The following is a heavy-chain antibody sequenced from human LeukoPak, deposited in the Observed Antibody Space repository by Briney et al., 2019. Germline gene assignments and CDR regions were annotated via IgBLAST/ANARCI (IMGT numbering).Heavy chain of an antibody. J-gene: IGHJ6*03. CDR2: IIPIFGTA. V-gene: IGHV1-69*06. CDR1: GGTFSSYA. D-gene: IGHD6-6*01. CDR3: ARGDSSSSPTYYYYYYYMDV. Sequence: AASVKVSCKASGGTFSSYAISWVRQAPGQGLEWMGGIIPIFGTANYAQKFQGRVTITADKSTSTAYMELSSLRSEDTAVYYCARGDSSSSPTYYYYYYYMDVWGKGTTVTVSS.